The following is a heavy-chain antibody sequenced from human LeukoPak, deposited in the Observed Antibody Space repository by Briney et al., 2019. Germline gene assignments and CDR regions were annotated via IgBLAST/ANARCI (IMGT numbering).Heavy chain of an antibody. D-gene: IGHD3-16*01. CDR1: GFTFSSSY. Sequence: GGSLRLSCAASGFTFSSSYMSWVRQAPGKGLEWVSVLYNGGTTYYADSVAGRFTVSRDNSKNTLYLQMNSLRAEDTAVYYCAREIGGALHYFDYWGQGALVTVSS. CDR3: AREIGGALHYFDY. J-gene: IGHJ4*02. CDR2: LYNGGTT. V-gene: IGHV3-53*01.